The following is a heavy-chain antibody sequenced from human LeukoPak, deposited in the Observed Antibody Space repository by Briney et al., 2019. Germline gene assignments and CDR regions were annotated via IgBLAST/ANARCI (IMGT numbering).Heavy chain of an antibody. D-gene: IGHD2-2*01. V-gene: IGHV1-8*01. Sequence: GASVKVSCKASGYTFTSYDINWVRQATGQGLEWMGWMNPNSGNTDYAQKFQGRVTMTRNTSITTTYTELSSLRSEDTAVYYCARAQRYCGSTSCYAPVAFWGQGTLVTVSS. CDR2: MNPNSGNT. CDR3: ARAQRYCGSTSCYAPVAF. CDR1: GYTFTSYD. J-gene: IGHJ4*02.